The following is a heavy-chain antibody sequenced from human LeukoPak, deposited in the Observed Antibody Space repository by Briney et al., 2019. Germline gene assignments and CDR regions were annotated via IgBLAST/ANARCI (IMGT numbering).Heavy chain of an antibody. Sequence: GGSLRLSCAASGFTVSSNYMSWVRQAPGKGLEWVSVIYSGGSTYYADSVKGRFTISRDNSKNTLYLQMNSLRAEDTAVYYCAIEHDYGGQIFDYWGQGTLVTVSS. D-gene: IGHD4-23*01. CDR2: IYSGGST. V-gene: IGHV3-53*01. CDR3: AIEHDYGGQIFDY. J-gene: IGHJ4*02. CDR1: GFTVSSNY.